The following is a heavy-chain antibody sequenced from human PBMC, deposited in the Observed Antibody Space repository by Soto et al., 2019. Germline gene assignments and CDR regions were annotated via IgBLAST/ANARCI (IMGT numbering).Heavy chain of an antibody. CDR1: GFTVSNNY. CDR3: APRPGGGGY. D-gene: IGHD6-6*01. Sequence: EVQLVESGGGLIQPGGSLRLSCAVSGFTVSNNYMSWVRQAPGKGLEGVSVIYSGGYTAYGDSVKGRFTISRDNSKNTLFLKMNRRGPDGPAVFFCAPRPGGGGYWGQGTLVTVSS. V-gene: IGHV3-53*01. CDR2: IYSGGYT. J-gene: IGHJ4*02.